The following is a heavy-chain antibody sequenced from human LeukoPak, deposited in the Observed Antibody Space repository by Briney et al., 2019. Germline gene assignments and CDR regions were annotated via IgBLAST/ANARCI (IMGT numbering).Heavy chain of an antibody. CDR2: ITSSSTYI. Sequence: GGSLRLSCVASGFTFGTYTMNWVRQAPGKGLEWVSSITSSSTYIYYVDSVKGRFTISRDNAKNSLYLQMNSLRAEDTAVYYCARDPAPLLRYFDGGWFDPWGQGTLVTVSS. D-gene: IGHD3-9*01. V-gene: IGHV3-21*01. J-gene: IGHJ5*02. CDR3: ARDPAPLLRYFDGGWFDP. CDR1: GFTFGTYT.